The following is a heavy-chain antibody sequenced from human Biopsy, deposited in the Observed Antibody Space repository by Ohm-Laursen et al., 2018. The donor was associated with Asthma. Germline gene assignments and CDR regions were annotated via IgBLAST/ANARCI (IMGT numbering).Heavy chain of an antibody. V-gene: IGHV1-24*01. CDR3: ASDFPRDYVRYNFQF. CDR1: GYSLTDLS. CDR2: HDHEEGGT. D-gene: IGHD4-17*01. J-gene: IGHJ4*02. Sequence: SVKVSCKVSGYSLTDLSMHWVRQAPGQGLEWMGGHDHEEGGTVNARRFQGRVTMTEDTSTDTAYMELSSLSSDDTAVYYCASDFPRDYVRYNFQFWGQGTLVTVSS.